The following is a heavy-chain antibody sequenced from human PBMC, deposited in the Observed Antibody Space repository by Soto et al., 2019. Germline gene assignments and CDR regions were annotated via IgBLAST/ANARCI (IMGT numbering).Heavy chain of an antibody. V-gene: IGHV3-74*01. D-gene: IGHD1-26*01. CDR3: ARAFAEWELLY. J-gene: IGHJ4*02. CDR1: GFTFSSYW. CDR2: INSDGSST. Sequence: LRLSSAASGFTFSSYWMHWVRQAPGKGLVWVSRINSDGSSTSYADSVKGRFTISRDNAKNTLYLQMNSLRAEDTAVYYCARAFAEWELLYWGQGTLVTVSS.